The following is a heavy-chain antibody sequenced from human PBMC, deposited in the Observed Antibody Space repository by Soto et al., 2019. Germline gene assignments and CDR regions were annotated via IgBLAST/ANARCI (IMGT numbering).Heavy chain of an antibody. D-gene: IGHD3-16*01. Sequence: EVQLLESGGDLVQPGGSLRLSCVASGFSFDNYGMSWVRQAPGKGLEWVSAIKSDGSSTYYAASVKDRFTISRDNSKNTLYLHRNSLRAEDTAVYYCAQLGLMTFSHKHYVTPWGRGTLVTVSS. CDR2: IKSDGSST. J-gene: IGHJ5*02. V-gene: IGHV3-23*01. CDR1: GFSFDNYG. CDR3: AQLGLMTFSHKHYVTP.